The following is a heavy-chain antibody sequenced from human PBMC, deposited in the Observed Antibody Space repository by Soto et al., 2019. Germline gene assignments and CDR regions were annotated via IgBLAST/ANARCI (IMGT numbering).Heavy chain of an antibody. CDR3: ARGESYYDSSGYSPLHQPLDY. Sequence: QVQLVQSGAEVKKPGSSVKVSCKASGGTFSSYAISWVRQAPGQGLEWMGGIIPIFGTANYAQKFQGRVTTTADESTSTAYMELSSLRSEDTAVYYCARGESYYDSSGYSPLHQPLDYWGQGTLVTVSS. D-gene: IGHD3-22*01. V-gene: IGHV1-69*12. J-gene: IGHJ4*02. CDR2: IIPIFGTA. CDR1: GGTFSSYA.